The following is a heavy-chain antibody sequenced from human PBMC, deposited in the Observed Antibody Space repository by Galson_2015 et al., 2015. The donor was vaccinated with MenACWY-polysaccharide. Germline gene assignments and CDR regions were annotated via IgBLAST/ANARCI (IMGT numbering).Heavy chain of an antibody. CDR3: AKVGPRSSWTMGLDY. D-gene: IGHD6-13*01. V-gene: IGHV3-23*01. CDR2: SGSGGGL. J-gene: IGHJ4*02. Sequence: SLRLSCAASGFSFSAHGMSWVRQAPGRGLEWVSGSGSGGGLYYADSVEGRFTVSRDNSKNTLYLQMNNLRAEDTAVYYCAKVGPRSSWTMGLDYWGQGTLVTVSS. CDR1: GFSFSAHG.